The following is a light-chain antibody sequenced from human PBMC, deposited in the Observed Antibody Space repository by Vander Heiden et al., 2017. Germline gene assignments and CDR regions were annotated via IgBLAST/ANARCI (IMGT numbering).Light chain of an antibody. CDR2: WAS. Sequence: DIVMTQSPDSLAVSLGERATNNCKSSQSVLYSSNNKNYLAWYQQKPGQPPKLLIYWASTRESGVPDRFSGSGSGTDFTLTISSLQAEDEAVYYCQQYYSTPLTFGQGTKLEIK. V-gene: IGKV4-1*01. CDR1: QSVLYSSNNKNY. CDR3: QQYYSTPLT. J-gene: IGKJ2*01.